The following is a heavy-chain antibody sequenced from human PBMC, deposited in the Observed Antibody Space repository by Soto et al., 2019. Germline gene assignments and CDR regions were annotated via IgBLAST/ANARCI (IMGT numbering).Heavy chain of an antibody. D-gene: IGHD2-21*02. V-gene: IGHV4-59*01. Sequence: PSETLSLTCTVSGGSISGYYWSWIRQPPGKVLEWIGNVYYSGGAKYNPSVKRRVSIPVDTSKHQFSLNLSSVTAADTAVYYCTRDGDGRMTTNPYYYYGMDVWGPGITVTV. CDR3: TRDGDGRMTTNPYYYYGMDV. CDR1: GGSISGYY. CDR2: VYYSGGA. J-gene: IGHJ6*02.